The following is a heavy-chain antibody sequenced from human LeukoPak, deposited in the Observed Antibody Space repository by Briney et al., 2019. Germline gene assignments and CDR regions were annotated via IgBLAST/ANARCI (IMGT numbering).Heavy chain of an antibody. CDR2: IKQGGSEK. Sequence: GGSLRLSCAASGFTFSNYWMSWVRQAPGKGLEWVAIIKQGGSEKYYVDSVKGRFTISRDNAKNSLYLQMNSLRAEDTAVYYCARDIVVVTAIMDVWGKGTTVTVSS. V-gene: IGHV3-7*01. CDR3: ARDIVVVTAIMDV. D-gene: IGHD2-21*02. CDR1: GFTFSNYW. J-gene: IGHJ6*03.